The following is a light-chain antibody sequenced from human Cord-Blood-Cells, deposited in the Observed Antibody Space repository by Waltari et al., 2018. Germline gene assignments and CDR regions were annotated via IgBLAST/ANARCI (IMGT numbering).Light chain of an antibody. CDR3: CSYAGVWV. CDR2: EGS. J-gene: IGLJ3*02. V-gene: IGLV2-23*01. CDR1: SSDVGSYNL. Sequence: QSALTQPASVSGSPGQSITISCTGTSSDVGSYNLVSWYQQHPGKAPKLMIYEGSKRPAGVSTRFSGSKSGNTASLTISGLQAEDEADYYCCSYAGVWVFGGGTKLTVL.